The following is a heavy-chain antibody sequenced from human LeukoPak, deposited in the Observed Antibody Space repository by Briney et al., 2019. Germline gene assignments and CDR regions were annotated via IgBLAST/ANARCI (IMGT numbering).Heavy chain of an antibody. D-gene: IGHD2-15*01. Sequence: GGSLRLSCAASGFTFSGYAMSWVRQAPGKGLEWVSSVVGSGGTTYYADSVKGRFTISRDNSKNTLYLQMSSLRAEDTAVYYCAKGRAGYCSGGSCYSASDYWGQGTLVTVSS. CDR3: AKGRAGYCSGGSCYSASDY. CDR2: VVGSGGTT. CDR1: GFTFSGYA. V-gene: IGHV3-23*01. J-gene: IGHJ4*02.